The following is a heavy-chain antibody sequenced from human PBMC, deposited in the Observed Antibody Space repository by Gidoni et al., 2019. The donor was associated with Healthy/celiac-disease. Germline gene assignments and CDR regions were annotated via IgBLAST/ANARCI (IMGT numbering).Heavy chain of an antibody. D-gene: IGHD1-26*01. CDR1: GGSISSYY. CDR2: ISYSGST. V-gene: IGHV4-59*01. CDR3: ARGGTSGSDYDYYYYGMDV. J-gene: IGHJ6*02. Sequence: QVQLQASGPGLVKPSETLSLTCTVSGGSISSYYWSWIRQPPGKGLEWIGYISYSGSTNYNPSLKSRVTISVDTSKNQFSLKLSSVTAADTAVYYCARGGTSGSDYDYYYYGMDVWGQGTTVTVSS.